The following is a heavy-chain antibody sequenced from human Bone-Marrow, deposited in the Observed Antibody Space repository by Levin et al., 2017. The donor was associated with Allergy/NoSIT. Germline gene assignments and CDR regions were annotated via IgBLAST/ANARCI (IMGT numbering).Heavy chain of an antibody. V-gene: IGHV3-21*01. D-gene: IGHD1-7*01. Sequence: NAGGSLRLSCAASGFTFSSYSMNWVRLVPGKGLEWVSYISSSSSYKYYADSLKGRFTISRDNAKNSLFLQMNSLRAEDTAVYYCARDLLPENWNSHYYGMDVWGQGTTVTVSS. CDR3: ARDLLPENWNSHYYGMDV. J-gene: IGHJ6*02. CDR1: GFTFSSYS. CDR2: ISSSSSYK.